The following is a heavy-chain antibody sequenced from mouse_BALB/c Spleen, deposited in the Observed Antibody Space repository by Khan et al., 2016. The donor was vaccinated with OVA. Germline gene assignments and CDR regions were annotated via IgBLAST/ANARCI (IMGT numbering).Heavy chain of an antibody. J-gene: IGHJ4*01. CDR2: INTYTGEP. D-gene: IGHD2-14*01. CDR3: ARVGYSGTMDY. Sequence: VQLQESGPELKKPGETVKISCKASGYTFTIYGMNWVRQAPGKGLKWMGWINTYTGEPTYADDFKGRFAFSLETSASTAFLQINNLKNEDTATYFCARVGYSGTMDYWGQGTSVTVSS. CDR1: GYTFTIYG. V-gene: IGHV9-3-1*01.